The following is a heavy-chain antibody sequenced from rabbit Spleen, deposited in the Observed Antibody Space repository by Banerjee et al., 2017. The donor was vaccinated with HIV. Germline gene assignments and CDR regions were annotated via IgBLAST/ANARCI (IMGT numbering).Heavy chain of an antibody. J-gene: IGHJ6*01. Sequence: QEQLKESGGGLVQPEGSLTLTCKASGVSFSDKDVMCWVRQAPGKGLEWIACINIVTGKSVYASWAKGRFIMSRTSSTTVTLQMTSLTAADTATYFCARDTGSSFSSYGMDLWGQGTLVTVS. D-gene: IGHD8-1*01. CDR3: ARDTGSSFSSYGMDL. CDR1: GVSFSDKDV. V-gene: IGHV1S45*01. CDR2: INIVTGKS.